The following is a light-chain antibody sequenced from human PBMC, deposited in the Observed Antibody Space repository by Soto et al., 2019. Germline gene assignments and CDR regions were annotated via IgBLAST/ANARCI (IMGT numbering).Light chain of an antibody. Sequence: IQMTQFPSSLSASVGDRVTITCRASQGIRNDLGWYQQKSGRAPKLLIFGASTLKSGVPSRFSGSGSGTEFTLTISSLQPDDFATYYCQHYNSYSEAFGQGTKVDIK. CDR2: GAS. J-gene: IGKJ1*01. CDR3: QHYNSYSEA. CDR1: QGIRND. V-gene: IGKV1-17*01.